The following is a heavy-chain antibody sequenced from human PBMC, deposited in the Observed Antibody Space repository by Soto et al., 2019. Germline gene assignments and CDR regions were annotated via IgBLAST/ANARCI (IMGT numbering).Heavy chain of an antibody. D-gene: IGHD3-10*01. J-gene: IGHJ4*02. CDR1: GFTFGDYD. V-gene: IGHV3-11*01. Sequence: QVQLVESGGGLVKPGGSLRLSCAASGFTFGDYDMSWIRQAPGKGLEWVSYITTISNTIYYADSVKGRFTISRDNAKRSLFLQMNSLRAEDTAVYYCARDPYYDGYIDYWGQGTLVTGSS. CDR2: ITTISNTI. CDR3: ARDPYYDGYIDY.